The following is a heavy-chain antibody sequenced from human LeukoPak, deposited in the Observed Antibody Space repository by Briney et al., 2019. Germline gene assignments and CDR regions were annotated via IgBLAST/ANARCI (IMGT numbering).Heavy chain of an antibody. CDR1: GFTFSSYA. D-gene: IGHD2-15*01. CDR3: AKAIYCSGGSCYFGFDY. Sequence: PGGSLRPSCAASGFTFSSYAMSWVRQAPGKGLEWVSAISGSGGSTYYADSVKGRFTISRDNSKNTLYLQMNSLRAEDTAVYYCAKAIYCSGGSCYFGFDYWGQGTLVTVSS. J-gene: IGHJ4*02. CDR2: ISGSGGST. V-gene: IGHV3-23*01.